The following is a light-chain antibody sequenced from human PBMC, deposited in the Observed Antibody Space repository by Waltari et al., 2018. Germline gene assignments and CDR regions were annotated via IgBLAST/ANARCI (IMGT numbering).Light chain of an antibody. Sequence: QTVVIQEPSLSVSPGGTVTLTFALSSGSVSSTSYPTWYQQAPGQHPRTLGYKGIIRSSGVPVRFSGSILGNTAALTVTGAQADDESDYYCSMYMGSGVWVFGGGTKLTVL. J-gene: IGLJ3*02. CDR1: SGSVSSTSY. V-gene: IGLV8-61*01. CDR3: SMYMGSGVWV. CDR2: KGI.